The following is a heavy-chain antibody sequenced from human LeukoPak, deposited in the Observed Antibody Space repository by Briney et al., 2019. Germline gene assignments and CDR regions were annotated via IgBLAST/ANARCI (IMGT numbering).Heavy chain of an antibody. Sequence: ASVKVSCKASGYSFNALDIHWVRQAPGQGLEWVGRINPNSGATDYAQKFRAGVTLTRDTTTNTVYMELSSLRSDDTAVYYCARDGSHWSSFHYWGQGTLVIVSS. CDR2: INPNSGAT. D-gene: IGHD6-19*01. J-gene: IGHJ4*02. V-gene: IGHV1-2*06. CDR1: GYSFNALD. CDR3: ARDGSHWSSFHY.